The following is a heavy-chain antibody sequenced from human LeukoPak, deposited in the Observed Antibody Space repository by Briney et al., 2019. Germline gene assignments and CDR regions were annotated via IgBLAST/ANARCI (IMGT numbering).Heavy chain of an antibody. V-gene: IGHV4-39*01. D-gene: IGHD3/OR15-3a*01. CDR3: ARQTGSGLFILP. CDR2: IYYSGNT. Sequence: SETLSLTCAVSGGSISSNSYYWGWIRQPPGKGLEWIGSIYYSGNTYYNASLKSQVSISIDTSKNQFSLRLTSVTAADTAVYYCARQTGSGLFILPGGQGTLVTVSS. CDR1: GGSISSNSYY. J-gene: IGHJ4*02.